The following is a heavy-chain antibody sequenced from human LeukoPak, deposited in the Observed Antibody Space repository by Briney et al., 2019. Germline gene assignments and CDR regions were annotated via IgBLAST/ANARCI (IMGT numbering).Heavy chain of an antibody. V-gene: IGHV4-39*07. CDR1: GGSFSSYY. CDR2: IYYSGST. Sequence: PSETLSLTCAVYGGSFSSYYWGWIRQPPGKGLEWIGSIYYSGSTYYNPSLKSRVTISVDTSKNQFSLKLSSVTAADTAVYYCARDERSKDAFDIWGQGTMVTVSS. J-gene: IGHJ3*02. D-gene: IGHD3-10*01. CDR3: ARDERSKDAFDI.